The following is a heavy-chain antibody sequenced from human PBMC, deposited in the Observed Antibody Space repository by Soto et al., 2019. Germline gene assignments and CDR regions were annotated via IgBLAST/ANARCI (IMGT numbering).Heavy chain of an antibody. V-gene: IGHV4-59*01. CDR2: MYYSGNA. J-gene: IGHJ4*02. CDR1: GASISRYY. D-gene: IGHD1-26*01. Sequence: SETLSLTCTVSGASISRYYWSWIRQSPGKGLEWIGYMYYSGNANYNPSLRSRIAISVDTSKNQFSLNLNSVTAADTAVYYCAREYPVHSAYFDYWGQGILVTVSS. CDR3: AREYPVHSAYFDY.